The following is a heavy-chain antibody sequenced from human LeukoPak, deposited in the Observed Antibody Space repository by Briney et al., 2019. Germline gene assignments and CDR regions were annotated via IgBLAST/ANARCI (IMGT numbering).Heavy chain of an antibody. Sequence: PGGSLRLSCAASGFTFSSYGMHWVRQAPGKGLEWVSGISWNSGSIGYADSVKGRFTISRDNAKNSLYLQMNSLRAEDMALYYCAKDGDRYSSGWNDGYFDYWGQGTLVTVSS. CDR1: GFTFSSYG. CDR3: AKDGDRYSSGWNDGYFDY. J-gene: IGHJ4*02. CDR2: ISWNSGSI. D-gene: IGHD6-19*01. V-gene: IGHV3-9*03.